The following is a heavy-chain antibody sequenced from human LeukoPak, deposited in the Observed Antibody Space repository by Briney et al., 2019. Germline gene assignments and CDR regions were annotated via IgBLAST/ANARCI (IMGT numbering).Heavy chain of an antibody. CDR3: TTGHSGSYYDDY. CDR2: IKSKTDGGTT. Sequence: GGSLRLSCAASGFTFSNAWMSWVRQAPGKGLEWVGRIKSKTDGGTTDYAAPVKGRFTISRDDSKNTLYLRMNSLKTEDTAVYYCTTGHSGSYYDDYWGQGTLVTVSS. V-gene: IGHV3-15*01. CDR1: GFTFSNAW. J-gene: IGHJ4*02. D-gene: IGHD1-26*01.